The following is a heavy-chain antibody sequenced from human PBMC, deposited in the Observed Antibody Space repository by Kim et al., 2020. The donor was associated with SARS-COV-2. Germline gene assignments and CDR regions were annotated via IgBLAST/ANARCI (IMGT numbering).Heavy chain of an antibody. Sequence: GGSLRLSCAASGFTFSSYAMHWVRQAPGKGLEWVAVIWYDGSNKYYADSVKGRFTISRDNSKNTLYLQMNSLRAEDTAVYYCAKGAGAVRRGYYFDYWGQGTLVTVSS. V-gene: IGHV3-33*06. CDR1: GFTFSSYA. CDR3: AKGAGAVRRGYYFDY. J-gene: IGHJ4*02. CDR2: IWYDGSNK. D-gene: IGHD3-16*01.